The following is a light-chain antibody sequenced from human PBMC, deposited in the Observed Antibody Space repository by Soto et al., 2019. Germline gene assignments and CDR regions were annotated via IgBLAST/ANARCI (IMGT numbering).Light chain of an antibody. CDR1: QSISRN. CDR2: AAS. CDR3: QQYNNWPLT. V-gene: IGKV3-15*01. Sequence: GDRATLSCRASQSISRNLAWYQQKPGQAPRLLIYAASTRATGLPARFSGSGSGTEFTLTISSLQSEDFAVYSCQQYNNWPLTFGQGTKVDIK. J-gene: IGKJ1*01.